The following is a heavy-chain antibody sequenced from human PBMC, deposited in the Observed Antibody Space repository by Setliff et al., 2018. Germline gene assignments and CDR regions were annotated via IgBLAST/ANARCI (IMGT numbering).Heavy chain of an antibody. V-gene: IGHV4-30-4*08. J-gene: IGHJ4*02. CDR1: GGSISSGDYY. Sequence: SETLSLTCTVSGGSISSGDYYWSWIRQPPGKGLEWIGYIYSSGSTSYNPSLKSRVSISVDTSKNQFSLKLSSVTAADTAVYYCARESRYYYDNLGTLDYWGQGTLVTVSS. D-gene: IGHD3-22*01. CDR3: ARESRYYYDNLGTLDY. CDR2: IYSSGST.